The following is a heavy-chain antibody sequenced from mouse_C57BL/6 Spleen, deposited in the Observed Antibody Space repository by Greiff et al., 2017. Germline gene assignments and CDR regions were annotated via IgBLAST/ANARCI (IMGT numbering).Heavy chain of an antibody. J-gene: IGHJ4*01. CDR1: GFSLTSYG. D-gene: IGHD1-1*01. V-gene: IGHV2-2*01. Sequence: VKLVESGPGLVQPSQSLSITCTVSGFSLTSYGVHWVRQSPGKGLEWLGVIWSGGSTDYNAAFISRLSISKDNSKSQVFFKMNSLQADDTAIYYGARNSRVTTVVATDYAMDYWGQGTSVTVSS. CDR2: IWSGGST. CDR3: ARNSRVTTVVATDYAMDY.